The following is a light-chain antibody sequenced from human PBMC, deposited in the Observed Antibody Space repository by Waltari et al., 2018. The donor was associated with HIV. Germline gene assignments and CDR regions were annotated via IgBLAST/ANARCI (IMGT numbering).Light chain of an antibody. J-gene: IGLJ3*02. CDR2: VNL. Sequence: QSVLTQPPSVSGAPGQRVTISSTGGSSNVGAGYDVHWYQPLPGTAPNLRIFVNLNRPSGVSDRFSGSKSGTSASLAITGLQAEDEADYYCQSYDSSLTGWVFGGGTKLTVL. CDR1: SSNVGAGYD. CDR3: QSYDSSLTGWV. V-gene: IGLV1-40*01.